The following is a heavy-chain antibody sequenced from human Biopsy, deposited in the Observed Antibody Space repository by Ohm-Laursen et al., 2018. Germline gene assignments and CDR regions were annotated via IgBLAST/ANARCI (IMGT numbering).Heavy chain of an antibody. CDR2: ISPKSGDT. CDR3: ALQSVAQMKNFDY. CDR1: GFSFTGYY. V-gene: IGHV1-2*02. Sequence: GASVKVSCKASGFSFTGYYIHWVRQAPGQGLEWVGWISPKSGDTNYAHKFQGNITMTRDTSMSTAYMEMSRLRCDDTAVYYCALQSVAQMKNFDYWGQGTLVTVPS. D-gene: IGHD6-19*01. J-gene: IGHJ4*02.